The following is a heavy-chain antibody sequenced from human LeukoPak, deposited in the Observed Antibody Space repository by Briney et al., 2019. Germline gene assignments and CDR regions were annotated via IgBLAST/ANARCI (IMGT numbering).Heavy chain of an antibody. D-gene: IGHD3-22*01. J-gene: IGHJ4*02. CDR3: AKLMHDHDRSGFGVDH. V-gene: IGHV3-30*18. Sequence: GRSLRLSCAASGFTFSSYGMHWVRQAPGKGLEWVAFMSYEGSGKYYADSVKGRFTISRDISLNTLYLQMNSLRAEDTAAYYCAKLMHDHDRSGFGVDHWGRGTLGTVS. CDR2: MSYEGSGK. CDR1: GFTFSSYG.